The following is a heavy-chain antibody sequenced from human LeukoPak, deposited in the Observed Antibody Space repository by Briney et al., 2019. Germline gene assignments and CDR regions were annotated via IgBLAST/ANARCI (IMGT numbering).Heavy chain of an antibody. V-gene: IGHV3-30*03. CDR1: GFTFSGYT. CDR3: ARSTSSEYDIYHFDY. J-gene: IGHJ4*02. CDR2: ISYDGSNK. D-gene: IGHD3-9*01. Sequence: GGSLRLSCAASGFTFSGYTMNWVRQAPGKGLEWVAVISYDGSNKYYADSVKGRFTISRDNSKNTLYLQMNSLRAEDTAVYYCARSTSSEYDIYHFDYWGQGTLVTVSS.